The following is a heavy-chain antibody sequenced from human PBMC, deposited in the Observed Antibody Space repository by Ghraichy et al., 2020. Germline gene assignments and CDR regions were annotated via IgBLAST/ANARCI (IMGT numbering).Heavy chain of an antibody. J-gene: IGHJ3*02. V-gene: IGHV4-59*01. CDR2: IYYSGST. CDR1: GGSISSYY. CDR3: ARGYDFWSGYPDSFDI. D-gene: IGHD3-3*01. Sequence: SETLSLTCTVSGGSISSYYWSWIRQPPGKGLEWIGYIYYSGSTNYNPSLKSRVTISVDTSKNQFSLRLSPVTAADTAVCYCARGYDFWSGYPDSFDIWGQGTMVTVSS.